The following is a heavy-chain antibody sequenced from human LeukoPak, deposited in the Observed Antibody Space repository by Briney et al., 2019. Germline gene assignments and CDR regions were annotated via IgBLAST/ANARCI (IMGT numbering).Heavy chain of an antibody. D-gene: IGHD5-24*01. CDR3: ARDHGMATIINFSFDY. CDR2: ISYDGSNK. Sequence: QPGGSLRLSCAASGFIVSSSYMSWVRQAPGKGLEWVAVISYDGSNKYYADSVKGRFTISRDNSKNTLYLQMNSLRAEDTAVYYCARDHGMATIINFSFDYWGQGTLVTVSS. V-gene: IGHV3-30*03. CDR1: GFIVSSSY. J-gene: IGHJ4*02.